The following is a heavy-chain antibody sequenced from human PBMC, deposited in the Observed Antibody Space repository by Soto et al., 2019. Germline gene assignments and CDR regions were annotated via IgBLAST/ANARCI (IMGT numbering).Heavy chain of an antibody. CDR2: ISSSGTTI. V-gene: IGHV3-48*03. Sequence: EVHLVESGGGLVQPGGSLRLSCAASGFPFSSYEMNWVLQAPGQGLEWVSYISSSGTTIYYADSVKGRFTISRDNAKNSLYLQMNSLRVEDTAVYYCAKRGSDCGQGTLVTVSS. J-gene: IGHJ4*02. D-gene: IGHD3-16*01. CDR1: GFPFSSYE. CDR3: AKRGSD.